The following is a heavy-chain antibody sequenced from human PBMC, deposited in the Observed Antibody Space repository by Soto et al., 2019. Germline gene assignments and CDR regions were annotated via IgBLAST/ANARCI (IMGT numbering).Heavy chain of an antibody. J-gene: IGHJ4*02. CDR3: AKDVGGAMVVFHYYFDY. D-gene: IGHD5-18*01. CDR1: GFTFSSYA. Sequence: PGGSLRLSCAASGFTFSSYAMSWVRQAPGKGLEWVSAISGSGGSTYYADSVKGRFTISRDNSKNTLYLQMNSLRAEDTAVYYCAKDVGGAMVVFHYYFDYWGQGTLVTVSS. V-gene: IGHV3-23*01. CDR2: ISGSGGST.